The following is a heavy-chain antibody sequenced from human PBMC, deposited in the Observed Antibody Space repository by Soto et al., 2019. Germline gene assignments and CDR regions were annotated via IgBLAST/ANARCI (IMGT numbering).Heavy chain of an antibody. V-gene: IGHV3-30-3*01. CDR1: GFSFSSYA. CDR3: ARDTYSSDYFVKWFEP. D-gene: IGHD6-19*01. Sequence: QVRLVESGGGVVQPGRSLRLSCTASGFSFSSYAMYWFRQPPGKGLEWMAVISHDGINKHYADSVKGRVTVSRDNSNHSLDLQLNSLRGEDTAMYYCARDTYSSDYFVKWFEPWGQGTLVTVSS. J-gene: IGHJ5*02. CDR2: ISHDGINK.